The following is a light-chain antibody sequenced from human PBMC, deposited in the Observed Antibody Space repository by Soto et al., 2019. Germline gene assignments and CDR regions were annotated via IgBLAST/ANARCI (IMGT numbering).Light chain of an antibody. Sequence: DIQMNQSPSSLSASVGDRVTITCRASQSISSYLNWYQQKPGKAPKLLIYAASSLQSGVPSRFSGSGSGTDFTLTISSLQPEDFATYYCQQSYSTPYTVGQGTKVDIK. CDR3: QQSYSTPYT. CDR2: AAS. J-gene: IGKJ2*01. V-gene: IGKV1-39*01. CDR1: QSISSY.